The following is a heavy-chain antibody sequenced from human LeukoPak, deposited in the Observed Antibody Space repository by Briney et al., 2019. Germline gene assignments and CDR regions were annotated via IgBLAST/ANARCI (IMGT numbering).Heavy chain of an antibody. CDR3: TQSNY. CDR1: GFTFSGSP. V-gene: IGHV3-73*01. J-gene: IGHJ4*02. CDR2: IRSKADNYAT. Sequence: GGSLRLSCAASGFTFSGSPILWVRQASGNGLEWVGRIRSKADNYATAYAASVQGRCTISRDDSKNTAYLQLNSLKTEDTAVYYCTQSNYWGQGALVTVSS.